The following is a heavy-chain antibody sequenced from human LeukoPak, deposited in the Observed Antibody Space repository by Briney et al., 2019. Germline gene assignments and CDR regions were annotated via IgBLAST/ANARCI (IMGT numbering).Heavy chain of an antibody. CDR1: GYTFTGYY. CDR3: ARVDPAMGRDYYFDW. Sequence: ASVKVSCKASGYTFTGYYIHWVRQAPGQGLEWMGWINPNNGGTKYAQKFQGRVTMTSDTSISTAYMDLTRLTSDDTATYYCARVDPAMGRDYYFDWWGQGTLVTVSS. CDR2: INPNNGGT. D-gene: IGHD3-10*01. V-gene: IGHV1-2*02. J-gene: IGHJ4*02.